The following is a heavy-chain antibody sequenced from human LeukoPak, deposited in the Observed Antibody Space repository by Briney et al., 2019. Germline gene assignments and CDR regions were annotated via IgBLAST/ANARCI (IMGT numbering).Heavy chain of an antibody. D-gene: IGHD5-12*01. J-gene: IGHJ3*01. V-gene: IGHV3-23*01. CDR1: GFTFSTYA. CDR3: EKFTYGGYNLDA. CDR2: IGGSGVST. Sequence: PGGSLRLSCAASGFTFSTYAMSWVRQAPGKGLEWVSSIGGSGVSTYYADSVKGRFTISRDNPKNTLYLQMTSLRAEDTAVYYCEKFTYGGYNLDAWGQGSVVTVSS.